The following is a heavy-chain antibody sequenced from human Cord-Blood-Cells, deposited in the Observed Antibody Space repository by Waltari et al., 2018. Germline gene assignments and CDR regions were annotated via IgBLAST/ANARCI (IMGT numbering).Heavy chain of an antibody. D-gene: IGHD3-16*01. Sequence: LQESAPGLVKTSENLSPTCTVPGGTTSSYYWRWIRKTSGKGLEWIGRIYTSGSTNYNPALKSRVTMSVDTSKNQFSLKLSSVTAADTAVYYCARFRRPIGDVNWYFDLWGRCTLVTVSS. CDR3: ARFRRPIGDVNWYFDL. J-gene: IGHJ2*01. CDR2: IYTSGST. V-gene: IGHV4-4*07. CDR1: GGTTSSYY.